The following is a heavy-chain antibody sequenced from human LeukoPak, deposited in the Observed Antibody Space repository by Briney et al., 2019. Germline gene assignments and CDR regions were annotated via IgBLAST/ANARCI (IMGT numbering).Heavy chain of an antibody. J-gene: IGHJ4*02. D-gene: IGHD3-10*01. CDR3: ARDRSILIWFGESLYPVDY. CDR2: IIPIFGTA. CDR1: GGTFSSYA. V-gene: IGHV1-69*05. Sequence: SVKVSCKASGGTFSSYAISWVRQAPGQGLEWMGRIIPIFGTANYAQKFRGRVTITTDESTSTAYMELSSLRSEDTAVYYCARDRSILIWFGESLYPVDYWGQGTLVTVSS.